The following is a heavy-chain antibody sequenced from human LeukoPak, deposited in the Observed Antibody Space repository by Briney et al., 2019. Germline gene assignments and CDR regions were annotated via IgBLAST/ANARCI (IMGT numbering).Heavy chain of an antibody. CDR1: GYSIRSDYS. CDR2: IYYSGST. J-gene: IGHJ4*02. D-gene: IGHD5-12*01. V-gene: IGHV4-59*01. CDR3: ARSSGYDYGDY. Sequence: PSETLSLTCTVSGYSIRSDYSWGWVRQPPGKGLEWIGYIYYSGSTNYNPSLKSRVTISVDTSKNQFSLKLSSVTAADTAVYYCARSSGYDYGDYWGQGTLVTVSS.